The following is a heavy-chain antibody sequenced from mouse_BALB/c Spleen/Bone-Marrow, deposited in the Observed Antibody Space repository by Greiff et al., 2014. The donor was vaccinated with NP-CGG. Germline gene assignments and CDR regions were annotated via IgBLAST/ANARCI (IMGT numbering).Heavy chain of an antibody. J-gene: IGHJ4*01. Sequence: EVKLEESGPDLVKPSQSLSLTCTVTGYSITSGYSWHWIRQFPGNKLEWMGYIHYIAGTNYNPSLKSRISITRDTSKNQFFLQLNSVTTEDTATDDCARSNGYYAMDYWGQGTSVTVSS. CDR2: IHYIAGT. V-gene: IGHV3-1*02. CDR1: GYSITSGYS. CDR3: ARSNGYYAMDY.